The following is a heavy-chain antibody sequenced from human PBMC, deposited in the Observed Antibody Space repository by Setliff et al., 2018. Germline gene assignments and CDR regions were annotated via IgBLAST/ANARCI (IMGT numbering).Heavy chain of an antibody. CDR1: GDSINTPTYH. J-gene: IGHJ5*02. Sequence: SETLSLTCTVSGDSINTPTYHWGWVRQPPGKGLEWIGLIYYTGITYYNPSLKSRVTISEDMSENKISLKLNPVTAADTAVYYCVRTFNGSPADRWGQGTLVTVSS. CDR3: VRTFNGSPADR. V-gene: IGHV4-39*01. CDR2: IYYTGIT. D-gene: IGHD2-2*01.